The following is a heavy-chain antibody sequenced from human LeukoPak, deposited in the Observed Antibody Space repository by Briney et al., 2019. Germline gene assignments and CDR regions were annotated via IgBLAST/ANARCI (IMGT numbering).Heavy chain of an antibody. D-gene: IGHD1-14*01. CDR1: GFTFSSYA. CDR2: ISGSGGST. J-gene: IGHJ4*02. CDR3: AKRRTYYFDY. Sequence: PGGSLRLSCAASGFTFSSYAMSLVRQAPGKGLEWVSAISGSGGSTYYADSVKGRFTISRDNSKNTLYLQMNSLRAEDTAVYYYAKRRTYYFDYWGQGTLDTVSS. V-gene: IGHV3-23*01.